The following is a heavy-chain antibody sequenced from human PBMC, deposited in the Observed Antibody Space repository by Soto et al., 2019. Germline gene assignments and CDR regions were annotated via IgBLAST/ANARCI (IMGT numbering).Heavy chain of an antibody. V-gene: IGHV4-61*01. J-gene: IGHJ5*02. CDR3: ARIIVGVPVDL. D-gene: IGHD1-26*01. CDR1: VDSVSSDSYF. Sequence: PSETLSLTCTVSVDSVSSDSYFWTWILHPPGKGLEGIAYISYTGDTNYNPSLKSRVTISVDTSTHQFFLTLTSVTAADTAVYFCARIIVGVPVDLWGQGSLVTFSS. CDR2: ISYTGDT.